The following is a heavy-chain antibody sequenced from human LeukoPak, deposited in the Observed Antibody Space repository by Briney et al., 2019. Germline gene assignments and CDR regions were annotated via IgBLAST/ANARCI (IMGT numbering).Heavy chain of an antibody. CDR3: TSGPNFYYFDY. CDR2: IYHSGST. J-gene: IGHJ4*02. D-gene: IGHD3-3*01. CDR1: GYSISSDYY. Sequence: SETLSLTCAVSGYSISSDYYWSWIRQPPGQGLEWIGTIYHSGSTYLNPSLKSRVTISVDTSKNQFSLNLNSVTAADTAVYYCTSGPNFYYFDYWGQGTLVTVSS. V-gene: IGHV4-38-2*01.